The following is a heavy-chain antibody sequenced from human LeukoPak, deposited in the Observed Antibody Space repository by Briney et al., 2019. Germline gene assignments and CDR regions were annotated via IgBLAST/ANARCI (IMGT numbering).Heavy chain of an antibody. Sequence: GGSLRLSCAASGFTFNNYGMHWVRQAPGEGLVWVASMSYDGSKIYYADSVKGRFTISRDNSKNTLYLQMNSLRAEDTAVYYCAKDLKRWGLSALDVWGQGTTVTVSS. CDR3: AKDLKRWGLSALDV. J-gene: IGHJ6*02. V-gene: IGHV3-30*18. D-gene: IGHD2-21*02. CDR1: GFTFNNYG. CDR2: MSYDGSKI.